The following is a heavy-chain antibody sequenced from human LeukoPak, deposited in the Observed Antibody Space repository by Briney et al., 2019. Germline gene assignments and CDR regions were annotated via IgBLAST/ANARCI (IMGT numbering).Heavy chain of an antibody. J-gene: IGHJ6*03. V-gene: IGHV3-23*01. CDR2: MIAIGGSI. CDR1: GLSFSDYA. Sequence: GRCLRPSCTAAGLSFSDYAMTCVRPPPRGWREWVSGMIAIGGSIFHADSLEGPFTTSRDNSNNTLYLQLERPRSPQPAVNYWAKDRSSSWYPSYMDVWGKGTTVTVSS. CDR3: AKDRSSSWYPSYMDV. D-gene: IGHD6-13*01.